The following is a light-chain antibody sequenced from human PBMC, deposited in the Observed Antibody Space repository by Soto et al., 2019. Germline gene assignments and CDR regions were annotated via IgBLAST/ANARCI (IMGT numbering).Light chain of an antibody. CDR2: DVN. V-gene: IGLV2-14*03. CDR3: ASYAASTTLM. Sequence: QSALTQPASVSGSPGQSITISCTVTNSDVGAYNYVSWYQRHPGKAPKLLLFDVNNRPSGVSNRFSGSKYGDTASLTITGLQAEDEADYYCASYAASTTLMFGGGTKLTVL. CDR1: NSDVGAYNY. J-gene: IGLJ3*02.